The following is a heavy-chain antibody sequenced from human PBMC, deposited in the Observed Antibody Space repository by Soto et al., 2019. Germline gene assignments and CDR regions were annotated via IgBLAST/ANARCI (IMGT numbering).Heavy chain of an antibody. CDR3: ARRAKFRDVPADTYYYYGMDV. CDR1: GYSFTSYW. J-gene: IGHJ6*02. CDR2: IDPSDSYT. V-gene: IGHV5-10-1*01. Sequence: GESLKISCNGSGYSFTSYWISWVRQMPGKGLEWMGRIDPSDSYTNYSPSFQGHVTISADKSISTAYLQWSSLKASDTAMYYCARRAKFRDVPADTYYYYGMDVWGQGTTVTVSS. D-gene: IGHD2-2*01.